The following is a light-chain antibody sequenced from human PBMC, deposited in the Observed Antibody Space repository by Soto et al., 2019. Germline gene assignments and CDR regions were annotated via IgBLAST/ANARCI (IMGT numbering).Light chain of an antibody. V-gene: IGKV1-39*01. CDR3: QQSYSIPLT. CDR2: PPS. Sequence: DIQLTQSPSSLSASVGDRVTITCRASQRINTYMNWYQHKPGKAPNLLIFPPSTLQSGVPSRFSGSGSGTDFTLTISSLQHEDFETYYCQQSYSIPLTLGGGTKVDIK. J-gene: IGKJ4*01. CDR1: QRINTY.